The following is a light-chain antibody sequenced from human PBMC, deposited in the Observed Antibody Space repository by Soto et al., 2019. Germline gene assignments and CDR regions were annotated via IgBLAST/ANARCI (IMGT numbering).Light chain of an antibody. CDR2: GAS. J-gene: IGKJ1*01. Sequence: ENVLTQSPGTLSLSPGERATLSCRASQSVSSSYLTWHQQKPGQAPRLLIYGASSSATGIPDRFSGSGSGTDVTFTISGREPEDFGEYYCQQSGSSPWTFGQVTKVEIK. V-gene: IGKV3-20*01. CDR3: QQSGSSPWT. CDR1: QSVSSSY.